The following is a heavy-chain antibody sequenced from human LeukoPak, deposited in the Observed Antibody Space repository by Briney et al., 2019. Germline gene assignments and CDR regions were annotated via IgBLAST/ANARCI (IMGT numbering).Heavy chain of an antibody. J-gene: IGHJ4*02. V-gene: IGHV5-51*01. CDR3: ARRYCSGSSCYLFDY. Sequence: GESLKISCKGSGYSFTNYWIGWVRQMPGIGLEWMGIIHPRDSDTRYSPSFQGQVTISADKSISTAYLQWSSLKASDTAMYYCARRYCSGSSCYLFDYWGQGTLVTVSS. CDR2: IHPRDSDT. D-gene: IGHD2-15*01. CDR1: GYSFTNYW.